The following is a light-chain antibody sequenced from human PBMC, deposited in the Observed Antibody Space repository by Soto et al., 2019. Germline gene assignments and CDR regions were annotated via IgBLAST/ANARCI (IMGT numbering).Light chain of an antibody. CDR1: QSVSSSY. Sequence: EIVLTQSPDTLSLSPGERATLSCRASQSVSSSYLAWYQQKPSQAPRLLIYGASSRATGIPDRFSGSGSGTDFTLTISRLEPEDLAVYFCQQYDTSPPSTFGQGTRLEIK. J-gene: IGKJ5*01. CDR3: QQYDTSPPST. V-gene: IGKV3-20*01. CDR2: GAS.